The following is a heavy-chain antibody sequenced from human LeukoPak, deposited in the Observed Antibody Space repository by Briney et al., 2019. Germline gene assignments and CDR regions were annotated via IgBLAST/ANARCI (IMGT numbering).Heavy chain of an antibody. V-gene: IGHV3-23*01. CDR2: ISGSGGST. D-gene: IGHD1-26*01. CDR1: GFTFSSYA. CDR3: ATFPSGSYSAY. Sequence: GGSLRLSCAASGFTFSSYAMSWVRQAPGKGLEWVSAISGSGGSTYYADSVKGRFTISRDNSKNTLYLQMNSLKTEDTAVYYCATFPSGSYSAYWGQGTLVTVSS. J-gene: IGHJ4*02.